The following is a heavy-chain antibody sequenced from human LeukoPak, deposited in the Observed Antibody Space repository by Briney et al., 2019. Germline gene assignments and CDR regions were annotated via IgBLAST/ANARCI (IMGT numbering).Heavy chain of an antibody. D-gene: IGHD4-11*01. CDR1: GGSISSGTYY. CDR3: ARVDYSAYYLYYYIDV. J-gene: IGHJ6*03. CDR2: IYINGST. V-gene: IGHV4-61*02. Sequence: SETLSLTCTVSGGSISSGTYYWSWIRQPAGKGLEWLGRIYINGSTSYNPSLKSRITISVDTSKNQFSLKLSSVTAADTAVYYCARVDYSAYYLYYYIDVWGKGTTVTVSS.